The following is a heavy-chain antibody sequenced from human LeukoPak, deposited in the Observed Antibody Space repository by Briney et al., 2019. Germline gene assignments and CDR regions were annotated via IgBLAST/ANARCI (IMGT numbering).Heavy chain of an antibody. CDR1: GGSISSGDYY. D-gene: IGHD5-12*01. CDR2: IYYSGST. Sequence: PSETLSLTCTVSGGSISSGDYYWSWIRQPPGKGLEWIGYIYYSGSTYYNPSLKSRVTISVDTSKNQFSPKLSSVTAADTAVYYCARGALVDIYDYWGQGTPVTVSS. CDR3: ARGALVDIYDY. V-gene: IGHV4-30-4*01. J-gene: IGHJ4*02.